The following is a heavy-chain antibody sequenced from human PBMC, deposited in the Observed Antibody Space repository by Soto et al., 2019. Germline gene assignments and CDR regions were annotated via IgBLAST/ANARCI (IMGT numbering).Heavy chain of an antibody. CDR2: INPSGGST. CDR3: ARDGAGGMIDY. J-gene: IGHJ4*02. V-gene: IGHV1-46*01. Sequence: ASVNVYCKAAGYTFTSYYMHWVRQAPGQGLEWMGIINPSGGSTSYAQKFQGRVTMTRDTSTSTVYMELSSLRSEDTAVYYCARDGAGGMIDYWGQGTLVTVSS. CDR1: GYTFTSYY.